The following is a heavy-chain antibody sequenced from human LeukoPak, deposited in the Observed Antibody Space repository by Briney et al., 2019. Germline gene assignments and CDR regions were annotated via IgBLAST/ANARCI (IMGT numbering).Heavy chain of an antibody. CDR2: ISGSGAKT. Sequence: GGSLRLSCAASGFTFSTYAMNWVRQAPGKGLEWVSAISGSGAKTYYADFVKGRFTMSRDISRNTVYLQMNSLRVDDTAVYFCARAPVVSCRGAFCYPLDYWGHGILITVSS. CDR1: GFTFSTYA. J-gene: IGHJ4*01. V-gene: IGHV3-23*01. CDR3: ARAPVVSCRGAFCYPLDY. D-gene: IGHD2-15*01.